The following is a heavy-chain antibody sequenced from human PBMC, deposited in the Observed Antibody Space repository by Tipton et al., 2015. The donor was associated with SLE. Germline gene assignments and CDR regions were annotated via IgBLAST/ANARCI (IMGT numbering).Heavy chain of an antibody. CDR2: IYYSGST. CDR3: ARALQNYFDY. Sequence: LRLSCTVSGGSISSGGYYWSWIRQHPGKGLEWIGYIYYSGSTYYNPSLKSRVTISIDTSKNQFSLELSSVTAADTAVYYCARALQNYFDYWAREPWSPS. CDR1: GGSISSGGYY. J-gene: IGHJ4*02. V-gene: IGHV4-31*03.